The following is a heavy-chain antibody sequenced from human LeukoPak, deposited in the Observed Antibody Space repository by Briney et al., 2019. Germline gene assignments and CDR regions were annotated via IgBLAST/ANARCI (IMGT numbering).Heavy chain of an antibody. J-gene: IGHJ4*02. V-gene: IGHV1-69*06. CDR2: IIPIFGTA. CDR1: GGTFSRYA. D-gene: IGHD3-10*01. Sequence: SEKVSCKASGGTFSRYAISWVRQAPGHGLEWMGGIIPIFGTANYAQKLQGRVTITADKSTSTAYMELSSLRSEDTAVYYCARTGAYGSGSYSIMGTFDYWGQGTLVTVSS. CDR3: ARTGAYGSGSYSIMGTFDY.